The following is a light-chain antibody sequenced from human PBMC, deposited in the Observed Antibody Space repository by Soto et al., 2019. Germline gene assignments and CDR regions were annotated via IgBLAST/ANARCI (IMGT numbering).Light chain of an antibody. CDR2: EVT. Sequence: QSALTQPASVSVAPGQSITISCTGTISDVGGDNYVYWYQQYPGKAPQLMLSEVTNRPSGVANRLSGSKSGTTASLTISGLQAADEAAYYCSSYTSSSTYVFGTGTKLTV. V-gene: IGLV2-14*01. CDR3: SSYTSSSTYV. CDR1: ISDVGGDNY. J-gene: IGLJ1*01.